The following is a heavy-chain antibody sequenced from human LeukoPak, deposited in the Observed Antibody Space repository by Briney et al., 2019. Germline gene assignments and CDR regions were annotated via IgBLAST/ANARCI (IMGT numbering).Heavy chain of an antibody. CDR1: GFTFSSYS. J-gene: IGHJ4*02. CDR2: ISGSGGST. V-gene: IGHV3-23*01. CDR3: AKGGEWKAVAGTIDY. Sequence: GGSLRLSCAASGFTFSSYSMNWVRQAPGKGLEWVSAISGSGGSTYYADSVKGRFTISRDNSKNTLYLQMNSLRAEDTAVYYCAKGGEWKAVAGTIDYWGQGTLVTVSS. D-gene: IGHD6-19*01.